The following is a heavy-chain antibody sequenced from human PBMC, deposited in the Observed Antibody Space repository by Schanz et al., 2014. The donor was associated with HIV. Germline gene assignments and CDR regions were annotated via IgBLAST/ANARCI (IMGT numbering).Heavy chain of an antibody. CDR2: ISESGSRS. CDR1: GFTFNNYA. Sequence: DVQLLDSGGGLVQPGGSLRLSCIASGFTFNNYAMTWVRQAPGKGLEWVSSISESGSRSYYADSVNGRFTISRDNSKNTLYLQMTTLRTEDTAVYYCAKPEYDSRGNSQSHFDYWGLGTLVTVSS. D-gene: IGHD3-22*01. CDR3: AKPEYDSRGNSQSHFDY. J-gene: IGHJ4*02. V-gene: IGHV3-23*01.